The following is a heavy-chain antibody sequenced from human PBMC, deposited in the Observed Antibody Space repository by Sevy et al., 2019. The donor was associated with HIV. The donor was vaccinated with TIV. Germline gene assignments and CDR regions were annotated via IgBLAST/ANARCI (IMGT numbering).Heavy chain of an antibody. J-gene: IGHJ1*01. CDR2: INPNSGGT. D-gene: IGHD6-19*01. CDR3: ARDRTMRSSGWKRGEYFQH. CDR1: GYTFTGYY. Sequence: ASVKVSCKASGYTFTGYYMYWVRQAPGQGLEWMGWINPNSGGTNYAQKFQGRVTMTRDTSISTAYMELSRLRSDDTAVYYCARDRTMRSSGWKRGEYFQHWGQGTLVTVSS. V-gene: IGHV1-2*02.